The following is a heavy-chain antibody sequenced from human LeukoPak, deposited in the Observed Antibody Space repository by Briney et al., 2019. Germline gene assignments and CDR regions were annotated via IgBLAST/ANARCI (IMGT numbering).Heavy chain of an antibody. CDR3: ARSSGYYFEYFHL. D-gene: IGHD3-22*01. CDR2: IYTSGST. J-gene: IGHJ1*01. V-gene: IGHV4-61*02. CDR1: GDSISSGSYY. Sequence: SETLSLTCTVSGDSISSGSYYWSWIRQPAGKGLEWIVRIYTSGSTNYNPSLKSRLTISVDTSTNQFSLKLSSVTAADTALYYCARSSGYYFEYFHLCGQGTRITVSS.